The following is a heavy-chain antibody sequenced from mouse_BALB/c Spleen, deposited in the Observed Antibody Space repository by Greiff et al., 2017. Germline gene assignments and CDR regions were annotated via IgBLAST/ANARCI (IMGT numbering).Heavy chain of an antibody. V-gene: IGHV1S29*02. D-gene: IGHD2-4*01. CDR3: ARGGYDYDVGDY. J-gene: IGHJ2*01. Sequence: VQLQQSGPELVKPGASVKISCKASGYTFTDYNMHWVKQSHGKSLEWIGYIYPYNGGTGYNQKFKSKATLTVDNSSSTAYMELRSLTSEDSAVYYCARGGYDYDVGDYWGQGTTLTVSS. CDR1: GYTFTDYN. CDR2: IYPYNGGT.